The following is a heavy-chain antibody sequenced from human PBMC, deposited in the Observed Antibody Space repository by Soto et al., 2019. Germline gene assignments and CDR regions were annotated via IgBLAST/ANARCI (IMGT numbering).Heavy chain of an antibody. V-gene: IGHV4-31*03. CDR3: ARDKAVAGYFDY. D-gene: IGHD6-19*01. J-gene: IGHJ4*02. CDR2: IYYSGST. CDR1: GGSISSGGYY. Sequence: PSETLSLTCTVSGGSISSGGYYWSWIRQHPGKGLEWIGYIYYSGSTYYNPSLKSRVTISVDTSKNQFSLKLSSVTAADTAVYYCARDKAVAGYFDYWGQGTLVTVS.